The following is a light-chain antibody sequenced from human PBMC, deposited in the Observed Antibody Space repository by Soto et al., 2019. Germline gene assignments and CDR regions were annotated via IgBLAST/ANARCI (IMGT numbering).Light chain of an antibody. CDR2: LNSDGSH. CDR1: SGHSSYA. Sequence: QLVLTQSPSASASLGASVKLTCTLSSGHSSYAIAWHQQQPEKGPRYLMKLNSDGSHSKGDGIPDRFSGSSSGAERYLTISSLQSEDEADYYCQTWGTGMVFGGGTKLPS. J-gene: IGLJ2*01. V-gene: IGLV4-69*01. CDR3: QTWGTGMV.